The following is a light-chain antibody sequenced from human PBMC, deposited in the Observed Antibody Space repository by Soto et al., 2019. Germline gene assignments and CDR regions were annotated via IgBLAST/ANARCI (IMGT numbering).Light chain of an antibody. CDR3: TSYTSSSTL. Sequence: QSALTQPASVSGSPGQSITISCTGTSSDVGSYNYVSWYQQHPGKAPKLMIYEVSDRPSGISSRFSGSKSGNTASLTISGLQTADQADYYSTSYTSSSTLFGTGTKVTVL. V-gene: IGLV2-14*01. CDR2: EVS. J-gene: IGLJ1*01. CDR1: SSDVGSYNY.